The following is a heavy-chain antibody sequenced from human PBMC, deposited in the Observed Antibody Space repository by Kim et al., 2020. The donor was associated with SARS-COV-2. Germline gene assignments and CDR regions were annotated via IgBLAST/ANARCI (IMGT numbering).Heavy chain of an antibody. CDR2: IKSKTDGGTA. CDR3: ATDRRYYGSGSYYRGMDV. V-gene: IGHV3-15*01. J-gene: IGHJ6*02. CDR1: GFTFSNAW. D-gene: IGHD3-10*01. Sequence: GGSLRLSCAASGFTFSNAWMSWVRQAPGKGLEWVGRIKSKTDGGTADYAAPVKGRFTISRDDSKNTLYLQMNSLKTEDTAVYYCATDRRYYGSGSYYRGMDVWGQGTTVTVSS.